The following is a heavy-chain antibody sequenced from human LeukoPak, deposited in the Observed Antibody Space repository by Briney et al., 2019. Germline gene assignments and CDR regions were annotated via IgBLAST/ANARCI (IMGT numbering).Heavy chain of an antibody. V-gene: IGHV3-23*01. J-gene: IGHJ4*02. Sequence: PGGSLGLSCAASGFTFSSYGMTWVRQAPGKGPEWVSGISGSGGSTYYEDSVKGRFTISRDNSKNTLYLQMNSLRAEDTAVYYCAKNSGGTCYSHLDYWGQGTLVTVSS. D-gene: IGHD2-15*01. CDR2: ISGSGGST. CDR1: GFTFSSYG. CDR3: AKNSGGTCYSHLDY.